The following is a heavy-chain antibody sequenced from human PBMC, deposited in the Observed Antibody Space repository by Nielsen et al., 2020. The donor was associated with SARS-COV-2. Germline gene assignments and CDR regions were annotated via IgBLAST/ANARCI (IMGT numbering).Heavy chain of an antibody. Sequence: SLKISCAASGFTFKNYAMSWVRQAPGKGLEWVSGISWNSGSIGYADSVKGRFTISRDNAKNSLYLQMNSLRAEDTALYYCASTGIAVAGTGHAFDIWGQGTMVTVSS. CDR1: GFTFKNYA. J-gene: IGHJ3*02. V-gene: IGHV3-9*01. CDR2: ISWNSGSI. D-gene: IGHD6-19*01. CDR3: ASTGIAVAGTGHAFDI.